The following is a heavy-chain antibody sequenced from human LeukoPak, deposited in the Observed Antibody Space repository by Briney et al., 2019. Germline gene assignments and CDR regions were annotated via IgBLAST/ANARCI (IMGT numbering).Heavy chain of an antibody. CDR2: IYYSGST. J-gene: IGHJ4*02. D-gene: IGHD3-10*01. Sequence: SETLSLTCTVSGGSTSSSSYYWGWIRQPPGKGLEWIGSIYYSGSTNYNPSLKSRVTISVDTSKNQFSLKLSSVTAADTAVYYCARELPYGSGSYLDYWGQGTLVTVSS. CDR1: GGSTSSSSYY. CDR3: ARELPYGSGSYLDY. V-gene: IGHV4-39*07.